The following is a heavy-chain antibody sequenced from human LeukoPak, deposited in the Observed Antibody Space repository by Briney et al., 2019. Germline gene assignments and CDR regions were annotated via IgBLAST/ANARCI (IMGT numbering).Heavy chain of an antibody. CDR3: AKGGYSSGWRNYFDY. V-gene: IGHV3-23*01. D-gene: IGHD6-19*01. Sequence: GGSLRLSCAASGFTFSSYGITWVRQAPGKGLEWVSTISATGGSTYYADSVKGRFTISRDNSKDTLYLQMNSLRAEDTAIYYCAKGGYSSGWRNYFDYWGQGTLVTVSS. CDR2: ISATGGST. J-gene: IGHJ4*02. CDR1: GFTFSSYG.